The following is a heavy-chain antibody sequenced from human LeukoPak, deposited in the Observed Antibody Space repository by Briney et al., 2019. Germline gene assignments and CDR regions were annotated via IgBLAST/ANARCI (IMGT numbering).Heavy chain of an antibody. CDR3: ARALRLAVNLDY. Sequence: GGSLRLSCASSGFTFSGYWMHYVRQAPGKGLVWVSHIDSDGSSTNYAGSVKGRFTISRDNAKNTLYLQMNSLRAEDTAVYYCARALRLAVNLDYWGQGTLVTVSS. D-gene: IGHD6-19*01. J-gene: IGHJ4*02. V-gene: IGHV3-74*01. CDR2: IDSDGSST. CDR1: GFTFSGYW.